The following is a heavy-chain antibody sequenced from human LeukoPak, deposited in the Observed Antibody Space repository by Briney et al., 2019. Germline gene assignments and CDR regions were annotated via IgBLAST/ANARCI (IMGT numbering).Heavy chain of an antibody. Sequence: GGSLRLSCAASGFTFSSYAMHWVRQAPGKGLEWVAVISYDGSNKYYADSVKGRFTISRDNSKNTLYLQMNSLRAEDTAVYYCAKNHPGDGDYWGQGTLVTVSS. CDR2: ISYDGSNK. D-gene: IGHD7-27*01. CDR3: AKNHPGDGDY. CDR1: GFTFSSYA. V-gene: IGHV3-30-3*02. J-gene: IGHJ4*02.